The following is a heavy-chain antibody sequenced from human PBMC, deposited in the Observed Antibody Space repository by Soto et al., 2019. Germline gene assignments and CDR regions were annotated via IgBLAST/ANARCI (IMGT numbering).Heavy chain of an antibody. J-gene: IGHJ4*02. V-gene: IGHV4-59*01. D-gene: IGHD6-13*01. CDR2: IYYSGST. CDR1: GGSISSYY. CDR3: ARVGSSSWYGGDYFDY. Sequence: SETLSLTCTVSGGSISSYYWSWIRQPPGKGLEWIGYIYYSGSTNYNPSLKSRVTISVDTSKNQFSLKLSSVTAADTAVYYCARVGSSSWYGGDYFDYWGQGTLVTVSS.